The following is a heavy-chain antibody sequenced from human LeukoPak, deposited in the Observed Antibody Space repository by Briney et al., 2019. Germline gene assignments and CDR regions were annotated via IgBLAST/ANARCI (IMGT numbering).Heavy chain of an antibody. CDR2: IYSGGST. J-gene: IGHJ6*03. D-gene: IGHD4-17*01. CDR3: ARDYKTTVTTHDHYYMDV. V-gene: IGHV3-23*03. CDR1: GFTFSSYG. Sequence: GGSLRLSCAAFGFTFSSYGMSWVRQAPGKGLEWVSIIYSGGSTYYGDSVKGRFTISRDNSKNTLYLQMNSLRVEDTAVYYCARDYKTTVTTHDHYYMDVWGKGTTVTVS.